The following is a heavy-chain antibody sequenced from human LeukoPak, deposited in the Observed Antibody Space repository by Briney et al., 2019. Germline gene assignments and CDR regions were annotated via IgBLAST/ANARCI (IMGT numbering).Heavy chain of an antibody. CDR2: IIPIFGTA. D-gene: IGHD6-6*01. V-gene: IGHV1-69*13. CDR3: ARPSIAARLHIYGMDV. CDR1: GGTFSSYA. J-gene: IGHJ6*02. Sequence: SVKVSCKASGGTFSSYAISWVRQAPGQGLEWMGGIIPIFGTANYAQKFQGRVTITADESTSTAYMELSSLRSEDTAVYYCARPSIAARLHIYGMDVWGQGTTVTVSS.